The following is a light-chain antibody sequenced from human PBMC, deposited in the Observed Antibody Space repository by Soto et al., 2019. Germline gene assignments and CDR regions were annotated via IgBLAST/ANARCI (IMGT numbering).Light chain of an antibody. CDR2: VGTGEIVG. Sequence: QPVLTQPLSASASLGASVTLTCTLSSGYSNYKVDWYQQRPGKGPRFVMRVGTGEIVGSKGDGIPDRFSVLGSGLNRYLTIKNIQEEDESDYHCGADHGSGSNFPPFGTGTKLTVL. CDR1: SGYSNYK. J-gene: IGLJ1*01. CDR3: GADHGSGSNFPP. V-gene: IGLV9-49*03.